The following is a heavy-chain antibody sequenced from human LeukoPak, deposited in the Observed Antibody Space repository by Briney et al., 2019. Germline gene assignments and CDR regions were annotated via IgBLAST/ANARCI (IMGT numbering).Heavy chain of an antibody. CDR3: ARGAYGSGSYGDNWFDP. CDR1: GFTFSSYG. V-gene: IGHV3-66*01. CDR2: IYSGGST. D-gene: IGHD3-10*01. J-gene: IGHJ5*02. Sequence: TGGSLRLSCAASGFTFSSYGMHWVRQAPGKGLEWVSVIYSGGSTYYADSVKGRFTISRDNSKNTLYLQMNSLRAEDTAVYYCARGAYGSGSYGDNWFDPWGQGTLVTVSS.